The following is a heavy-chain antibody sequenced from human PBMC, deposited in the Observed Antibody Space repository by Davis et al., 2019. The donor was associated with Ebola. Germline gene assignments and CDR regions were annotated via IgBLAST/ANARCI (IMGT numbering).Heavy chain of an antibody. CDR3: ARRRLSVAAAGTHRAFDI. Sequence: PGGSLRLSCTVSGGSISSYYWSWIRQPPGKGLEWIGYIYYSGSTNYNPSLKSRVTISVDTSKNQFSLKLSSVTAADTAVYYCARRRLSVAAAGTHRAFDIWGQGTMVTVSS. CDR1: GGSISSYY. D-gene: IGHD6-13*01. CDR2: IYYSGST. J-gene: IGHJ3*02. V-gene: IGHV4-59*01.